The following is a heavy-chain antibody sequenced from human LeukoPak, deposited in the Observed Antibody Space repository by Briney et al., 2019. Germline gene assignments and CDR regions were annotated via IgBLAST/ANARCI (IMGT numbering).Heavy chain of an antibody. V-gene: IGHV3-30-3*01. D-gene: IGHD6-19*01. CDR1: GFTFSSYA. CDR3: ATRQQWVVD. Sequence: GGSLRLSCAASGFTFSSYAMHWVRQAPGKGLEWVAVISYDGSNKYYADSVKGRFTISRDNSKNTLYLQMNSLRAEDTAVYYCATRQQWVVDWGQGTLVTVSS. J-gene: IGHJ4*02. CDR2: ISYDGSNK.